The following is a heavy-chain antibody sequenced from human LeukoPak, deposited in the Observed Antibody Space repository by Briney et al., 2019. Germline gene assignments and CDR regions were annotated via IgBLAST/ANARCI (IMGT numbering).Heavy chain of an antibody. Sequence: ASVKVSCKVSGYTLTELPMHWVRQAPGKGLEWMGGFDPEDGETIYAQKFQGRVTMTEDTSTDTAYMELSSLRSEDTAVYYCATPRCSSTSCYGNWFDPWGQGTLVTVSS. V-gene: IGHV1-24*01. CDR2: FDPEDGET. D-gene: IGHD2-2*01. J-gene: IGHJ5*02. CDR3: ATPRCSSTSCYGNWFDP. CDR1: GYTLTELP.